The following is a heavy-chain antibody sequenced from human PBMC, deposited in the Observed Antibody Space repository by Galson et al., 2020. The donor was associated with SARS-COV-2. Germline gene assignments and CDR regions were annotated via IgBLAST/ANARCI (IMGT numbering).Heavy chain of an antibody. CDR3: ARLRIHDYGGNSYYFDY. CDR2: IYYSGST. D-gene: IGHD4-17*01. Sequence: SETLSLTCTVSGGSISSYYWSWIRQPPGKGLEWIGYIYYSGSTNYNPSLKSRVTISVDTSKNQFSLKLSSVTAADTAVYYCARLRIHDYGGNSYYFDYWGQGTLVTVSS. J-gene: IGHJ4*02. CDR1: GGSISSYY. V-gene: IGHV4-59*01.